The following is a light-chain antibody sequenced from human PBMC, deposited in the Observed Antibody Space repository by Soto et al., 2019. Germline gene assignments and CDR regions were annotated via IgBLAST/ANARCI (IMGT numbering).Light chain of an antibody. CDR2: SNN. CDR1: SSNIGSNYD. V-gene: IGLV1-44*01. J-gene: IGLJ2*01. Sequence: QSVLTQPPSVSGAPGQTVTISCAGTSSNIGSNYDVHWYQHLPGTAPKLLIYSNNQRPSGVPDRFSGSKSGTSASLAISGLQSEDEADYYCAAWDDSLNGVVFGGGTKLTVL. CDR3: AAWDDSLNGVV.